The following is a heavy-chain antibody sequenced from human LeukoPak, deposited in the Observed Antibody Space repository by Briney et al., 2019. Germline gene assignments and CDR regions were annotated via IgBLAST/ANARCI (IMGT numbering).Heavy chain of an antibody. Sequence: GASVKVSCKVSGYTLTELSMHWVRQAPGKGLEWMGGFDPEDGETIYAQKFQGRVTMTEDTSTDTAYMELSSLRSEDTAVYYCAVSDSSGYALLNFDYWGQGTLVTVSS. CDR2: FDPEDGET. V-gene: IGHV1-24*01. D-gene: IGHD3-22*01. J-gene: IGHJ4*02. CDR3: AVSDSSGYALLNFDY. CDR1: GYTLTELS.